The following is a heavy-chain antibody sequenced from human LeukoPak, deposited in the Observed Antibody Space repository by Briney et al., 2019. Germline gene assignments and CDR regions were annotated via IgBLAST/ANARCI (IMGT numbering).Heavy chain of an antibody. CDR3: ARPSKGRYFDYIFDF. CDR1: DDSVSSSIYF. CDR2: INYIGSS. V-gene: IGHV4-39*01. J-gene: IGHJ4*02. D-gene: IGHD3-9*01. Sequence: PSETLSLTCSVSDDSVSSSIYFWGWIRQPPGKGLEWIGNINYIGSSAYNTSLKSRVTMSVDTSKKRFSLKMTSVTAADTAVYYCARPSKGRYFDYIFDFWGQGTLVTVSS.